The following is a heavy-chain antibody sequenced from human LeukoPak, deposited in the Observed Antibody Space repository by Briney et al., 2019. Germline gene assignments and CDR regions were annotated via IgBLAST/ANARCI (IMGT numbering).Heavy chain of an antibody. J-gene: IGHJ4*02. Sequence: PGGSLRLSCAASGFTFSSYSMNWVRQAPGKGLEWVSYISRSRSTIYYADSVKGRFTISRDNAKNSLYLQMNSLRAEDTAVYYCARGPLFYAYSGSYFDYWGQGTLVTVSS. CDR2: ISRSRSTI. CDR1: GFTFSSYS. D-gene: IGHD1-26*01. V-gene: IGHV3-48*01. CDR3: ARGPLFYAYSGSYFDY.